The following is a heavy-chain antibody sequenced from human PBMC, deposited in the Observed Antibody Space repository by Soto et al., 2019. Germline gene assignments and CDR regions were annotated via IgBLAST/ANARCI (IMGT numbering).Heavy chain of an antibody. J-gene: IGHJ6*02. Sequence: GGSLRLSCAASGFTFSSYAMHWVRQAPGKGLEWVAVISYDGSNKYYADSVKGRFTISRDNSKNTLYLQMNSLRAEDTAVYYCARDQDTALASYYGMDVWGPGTAFTVSS. CDR3: ARDQDTALASYYGMDV. D-gene: IGHD5-18*01. CDR1: GFTFSSYA. V-gene: IGHV3-30-3*01. CDR2: ISYDGSNK.